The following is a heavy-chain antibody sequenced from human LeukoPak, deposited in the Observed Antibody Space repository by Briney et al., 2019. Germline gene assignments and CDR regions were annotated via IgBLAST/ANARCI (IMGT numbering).Heavy chain of an antibody. Sequence: PGGSLRLSCSAPGFTFSTYAMHWVRQAPGKGLEYVSLISSNGGTTYYADSVKGRFTISRDNSKNTLYLQMSSLRTEDTAVYYCVIPPHYYDSTGDDYWGQGTLVTVSS. D-gene: IGHD3-22*01. V-gene: IGHV3-64D*06. CDR3: VIPPHYYDSTGDDY. CDR2: ISSNGGTT. J-gene: IGHJ4*02. CDR1: GFTFSTYA.